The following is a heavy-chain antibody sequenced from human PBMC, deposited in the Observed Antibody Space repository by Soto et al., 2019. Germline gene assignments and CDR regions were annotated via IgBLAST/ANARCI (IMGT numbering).Heavy chain of an antibody. CDR3: ARGSGTDYYDFWSGERNYYYYMDV. D-gene: IGHD3-3*01. V-gene: IGHV4-59*08. Sequence: SETLSFTCTVSGGSISSYYWSWIRQPPGKGLEWIGYIYYSGSTNYNPSLKSRVTISVDTSKNQFSLKLSSVTAADTAVYYCARGSGTDYYDFWSGERNYYYYMDVWGKGTTVTVSS. CDR2: IYYSGST. CDR1: GGSISSYY. J-gene: IGHJ6*03.